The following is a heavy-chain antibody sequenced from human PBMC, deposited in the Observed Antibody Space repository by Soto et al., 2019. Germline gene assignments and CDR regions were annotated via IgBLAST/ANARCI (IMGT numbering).Heavy chain of an antibody. Sequence: ASVKVSCKASGYTFTSYGISWVRQAPGQGLEWMGWISAYNGNTNYAQKLQGRVTMTTDTSTSTAYMELRSLRSDDTAVYYCARDSEIVVVPAASTYYYYYYGMDVWGQ. J-gene: IGHJ6*02. CDR1: GYTFTSYG. V-gene: IGHV1-18*04. D-gene: IGHD2-2*01. CDR3: ARDSEIVVVPAASTYYYYYYGMDV. CDR2: ISAYNGNT.